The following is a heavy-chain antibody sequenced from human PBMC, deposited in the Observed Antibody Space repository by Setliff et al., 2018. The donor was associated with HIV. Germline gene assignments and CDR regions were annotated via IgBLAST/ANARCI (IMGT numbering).Heavy chain of an antibody. J-gene: IGHJ6*03. CDR1: GYTFTSYA. D-gene: IGHD1-7*01. V-gene: IGHV7-4-1*02. CDR2: INTNIGNP. CDR3: ARRGNYVFYYYMDV. Sequence: ASVKVSCKASGYTFTSYAMNWVRQAPGQGLEWMGWINTNIGNPTYAQGFTGRFVFSLDTSVSTAYLQISSLEAEDTAVYYCARRGNYVFYYYMDVWGKGTTVTVSS.